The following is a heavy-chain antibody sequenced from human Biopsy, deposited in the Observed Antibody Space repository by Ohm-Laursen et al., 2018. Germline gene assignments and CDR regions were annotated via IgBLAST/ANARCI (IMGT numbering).Heavy chain of an antibody. D-gene: IGHD6-19*01. J-gene: IGHJ2*01. V-gene: IGHV3-33*04. CDR2: IWYDGTNE. CDR1: GFNFDSYA. Sequence: SLRLSCAASGFNFDSYAMTWVRQAPGKGLEWVALIWYDGTNEDYADSVKGRFTISRDNSKNTLYLQINTLTLEDTAFYYCARGLSSGWYGYFDVWGRGTLVTVSS. CDR3: ARGLSSGWYGYFDV.